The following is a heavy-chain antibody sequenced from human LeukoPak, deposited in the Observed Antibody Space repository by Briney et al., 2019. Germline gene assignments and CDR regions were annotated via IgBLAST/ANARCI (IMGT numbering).Heavy chain of an antibody. Sequence: GGSLRLSCAASGFTFSGFGMHWVRQAPGKGLEYVSGVSSYGHNTYYAKSVKGRFTISRDNSKNTLYLQMGGLRAEDMAVYYCAGGSGTYSPDYWGQGTLVTVSS. CDR1: GFTFSGFG. D-gene: IGHD3-10*01. V-gene: IGHV3-64*01. CDR2: VSSYGHNT. CDR3: AGGSGTYSPDY. J-gene: IGHJ4*02.